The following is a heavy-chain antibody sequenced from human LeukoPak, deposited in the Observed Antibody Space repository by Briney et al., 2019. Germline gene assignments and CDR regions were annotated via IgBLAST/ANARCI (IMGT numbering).Heavy chain of an antibody. Sequence: ASVKISCKTSGYPFTTWEINWVREAAGQGLEWMGWVHPNSGNTAYAQKFQGRVTMTRDTSISTAYMELSGLRSDDTAVYFCARGPRNDPWGQGTLVTVSS. CDR3: ARGPRNDP. V-gene: IGHV1-8*01. J-gene: IGHJ5*02. D-gene: IGHD1-14*01. CDR1: GYPFTTWE. CDR2: VHPNSGNT.